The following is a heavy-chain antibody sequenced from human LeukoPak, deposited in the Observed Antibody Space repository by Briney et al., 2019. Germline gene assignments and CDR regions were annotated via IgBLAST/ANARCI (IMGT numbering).Heavy chain of an antibody. D-gene: IGHD6-19*01. CDR2: ISSTTSYM. J-gene: IGHJ4*02. CDR3: ARDRGSGWHTFDY. Sequence: GGSLRLSCAASGFTFSSYYMSWVRQAPGKGLEWVSSISSTTSYMFYADSVRGRFTISRDNAKNSLYLQMNSLRAEDTAVYYCARDRGSGWHTFDYWGQGTLVTVSS. V-gene: IGHV3-21*01. CDR1: GFTFSSYY.